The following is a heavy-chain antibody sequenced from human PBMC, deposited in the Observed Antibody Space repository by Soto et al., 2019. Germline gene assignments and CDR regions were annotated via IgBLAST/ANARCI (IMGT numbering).Heavy chain of an antibody. J-gene: IGHJ4*02. Sequence: SETLSLTCAVYGGSFSGYYWSWIRQPPGKGLEWIGEINHSGSTNYNPSLKSRVTISVDTSKNQFSLKLSSVTAADTAVYYCARRSRVRGVIMKPFDYWGQGTLVTVS. D-gene: IGHD3-10*01. CDR2: INHSGST. CDR3: ARRSRVRGVIMKPFDY. V-gene: IGHV4-34*01. CDR1: GGSFSGYY.